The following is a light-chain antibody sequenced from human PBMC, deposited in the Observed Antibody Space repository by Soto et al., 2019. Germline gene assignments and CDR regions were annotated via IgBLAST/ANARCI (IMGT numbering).Light chain of an antibody. J-gene: IGLJ1*01. CDR1: SSDVGSYDL. V-gene: IGLV2-23*02. CDR2: EVS. Sequence: QSALTQPASVSGSPGQSITISCTGTSSDVGSYDLVSWYQHHPGKAPKVMIYEVSKRPSGLSNRFSAPKSGNTASLTISGLQAEDEADYYCGSYTGSGSYVFGSGTKLTVL. CDR3: GSYTGSGSYV.